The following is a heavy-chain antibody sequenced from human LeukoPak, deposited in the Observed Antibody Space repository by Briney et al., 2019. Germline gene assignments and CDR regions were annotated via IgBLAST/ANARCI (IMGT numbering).Heavy chain of an antibody. CDR2: VTGPADTT. CDR1: VFTFNNYA. Sequence: GGSLRLSCAASVFTFNNYAMNWVRQAPGKGLECVAAVTGPADTTYYADSVKGRFTISRDSFKDTLYLQMNRLGAEDTALYYCAKGAAIDHWGQGTLVTVSS. CDR3: AKGAAIDH. J-gene: IGHJ4*02. V-gene: IGHV3-23*01. D-gene: IGHD5-24*01.